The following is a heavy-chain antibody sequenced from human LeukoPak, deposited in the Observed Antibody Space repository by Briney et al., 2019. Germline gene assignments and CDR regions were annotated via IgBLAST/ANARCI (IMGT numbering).Heavy chain of an antibody. D-gene: IGHD6-19*01. Sequence: ASVKVSCKASGYTFTGYYMHWVRQAPGQGLEWMGWINPNSGGTNYAQKFQGRVTMTRDTSISTAYMELSRLRSDDTAVYYCARVGSGWYSHTFDYWGQGTLVTVSS. J-gene: IGHJ4*02. V-gene: IGHV1-2*02. CDR3: ARVGSGWYSHTFDY. CDR1: GYTFTGYY. CDR2: INPNSGGT.